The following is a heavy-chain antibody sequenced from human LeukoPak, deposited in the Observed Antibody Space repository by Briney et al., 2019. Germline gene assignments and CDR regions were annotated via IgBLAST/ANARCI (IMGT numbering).Heavy chain of an antibody. V-gene: IGHV3-66*01. CDR2: IYSGGSI. CDR3: ARDRGWFDP. Sequence: GGSLRLSCAASGLTVSSYMSWVRRAPGKGLEWVSVIYSGGSIYYADSVKGRFTISRDNSKNTLYLQMNSLRAEDTAVYYCARDRGWFDPWGLGTLVTVSS. CDR1: GLTVSSY. J-gene: IGHJ5*02.